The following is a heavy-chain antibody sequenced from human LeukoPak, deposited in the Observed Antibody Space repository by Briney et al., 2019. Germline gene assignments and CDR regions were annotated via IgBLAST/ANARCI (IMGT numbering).Heavy chain of an antibody. CDR2: ILSDGSSS. CDR3: ARDLGYCSGGSCYDLFDY. CDR1: GFTFSSYW. V-gene: IGHV3-74*01. D-gene: IGHD2-15*01. J-gene: IGHJ4*02. Sequence: GGSLRLSCAASGFTFSSYWMHWIRQAPGKGLVWVSRILSDGSSSTYADSVKGRFTISRDNAKNTLYLQMKSLRGEDTAVYYCARDLGYCSGGSCYDLFDYWGQGTLVTVSS.